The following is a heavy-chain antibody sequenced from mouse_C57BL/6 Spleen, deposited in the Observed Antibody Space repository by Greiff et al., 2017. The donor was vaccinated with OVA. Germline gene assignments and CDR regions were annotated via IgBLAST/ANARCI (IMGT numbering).Heavy chain of an antibody. V-gene: IGHV1-4*01. CDR2: INPSSGYT. D-gene: IGHD3-2*02. J-gene: IGHJ2*01. CDR3: ASDSSGYSYYFDD. CDR1: GYTFTSYT. Sequence: VQLQQSGAELARPGASVKMSCKASGYTFTSYTMHWVKQRPGQGLEWIGYINPSSGYTKYNQKFKDKATLTADKSSSTAYMQLSSLTSDDSAVYDCASDSSGYSYYFDDWGQGTTLTVSS.